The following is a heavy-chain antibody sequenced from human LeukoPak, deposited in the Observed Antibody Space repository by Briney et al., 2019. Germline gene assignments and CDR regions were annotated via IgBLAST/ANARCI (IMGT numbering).Heavy chain of an antibody. CDR3: AREGGGTMIAENFDY. J-gene: IGHJ4*02. CDR1: GFTFNSYG. CDR2: IWYDGSNK. V-gene: IGHV3-33*01. Sequence: GGSLRLSCAASGFTFNSYGMHWVRQAPGKGLEWVAVIWYDGSNKYYADSVKGRFTISRDNSKNTLYLQMNSLRAEDTAVYYCAREGGGTMIAENFDYWGQGTLVTVSS. D-gene: IGHD3-22*01.